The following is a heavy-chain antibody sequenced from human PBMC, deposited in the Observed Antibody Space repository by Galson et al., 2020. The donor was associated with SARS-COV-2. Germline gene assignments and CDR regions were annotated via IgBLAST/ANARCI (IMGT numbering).Heavy chain of an antibody. V-gene: IGHV4-34*01. CDR2: INNSGST. D-gene: IGHD6-13*01. CDR1: GGSFSGYY. J-gene: IGHJ4*02. CDR3: ASRGYSSSSLRDY. Sequence: SETLSLTCAVYGGSFSGYYWSWIRQPPGKGLEWIGEINNSGSTNYNPSLKSRVTISVDTSKNQFSLKLSSVTAADTAVYYCASRGYSSSSLRDYWGQGTLVTVSS.